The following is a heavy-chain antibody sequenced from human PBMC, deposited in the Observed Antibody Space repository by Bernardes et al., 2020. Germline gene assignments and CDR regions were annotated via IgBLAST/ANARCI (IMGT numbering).Heavy chain of an antibody. CDR3: ARDSGWYVFDY. J-gene: IGHJ4*02. CDR2: IYYSGST. V-gene: IGHV4-59*01. D-gene: IGHD6-19*01. Sequence: SETLSLTCTVSGGSISSYYWSWIRQPPGKGLEWIGYIYYSGSTNYNPSLKSRVTISVDTSKNQFSLKLSSVTAADTAVYYCARDSGWYVFDYWGQGTLVTVSS. CDR1: GGSISSYY.